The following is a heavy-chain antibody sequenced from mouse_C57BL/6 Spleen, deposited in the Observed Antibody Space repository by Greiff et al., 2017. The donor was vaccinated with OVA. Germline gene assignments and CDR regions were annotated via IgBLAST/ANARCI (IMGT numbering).Heavy chain of an antibody. Sequence: QVQLQQSGAELVKPGASVKISCKASGYTFTDYYINWVKQRPGPGLEWIGKIGPGSGSTYYNEKFKGKATLTADKSSSTAYMQLSSLTSEDSAVYFCARDLLYYYGSSYGFAYWGQGTLVTVSA. D-gene: IGHD1-1*01. J-gene: IGHJ3*01. CDR1: GYTFTDYY. V-gene: IGHV1-77*01. CDR2: IGPGSGST. CDR3: ARDLLYYYGSSYGFAY.